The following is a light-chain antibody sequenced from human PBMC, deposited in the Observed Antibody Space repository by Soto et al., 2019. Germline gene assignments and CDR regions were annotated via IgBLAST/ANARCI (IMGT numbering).Light chain of an antibody. CDR3: SSYGTVSTYV. CDR2: DVG. J-gene: IGLJ1*01. CDR1: SSDIGGYTF. V-gene: IGLV2-14*01. Sequence: QSALTQPASVSGSPGQSITIARTGTSSDIGGYTFVSWYQQHPGKAPKLLIYDVGNRPSGVSNRFSGSKSGNTASLTISGLQAEDEAHYYCSSYGTVSTYVFGPGTKLTVL.